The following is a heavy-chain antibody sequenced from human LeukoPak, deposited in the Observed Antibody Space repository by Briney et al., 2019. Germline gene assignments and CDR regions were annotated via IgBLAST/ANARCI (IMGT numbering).Heavy chain of an antibody. CDR2: ISSTSSTI. D-gene: IGHD3-10*01. J-gene: IGHJ4*02. CDR3: ARAQAGGDNYYNSGSSPSPHY. Sequence: GGSLRLSCAASGFTFNSYNMHWVRQAPGKGLEWVSYISSTSSTIYYADSVHGRFTISRANAKNSLYLQMNSLRDEDTAVYYCARAQAGGDNYYNSGSSPSPHYWGQGTLVTVSS. CDR1: GFTFNSYN. V-gene: IGHV3-48*02.